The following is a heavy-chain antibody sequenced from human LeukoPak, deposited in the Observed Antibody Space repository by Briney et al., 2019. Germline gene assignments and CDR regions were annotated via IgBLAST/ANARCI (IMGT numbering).Heavy chain of an antibody. CDR3: ARESDCSSTNCYLDY. J-gene: IGHJ4*02. V-gene: IGHV1-46*01. CDR2: INPSGGST. CDR1: GYTFTSYG. D-gene: IGHD2-2*01. Sequence: ASVKVSCKASGYTFTSYGISWVRQAPGQGLEWMGIINPSGGSTSYAQKFQGRVTMTRDTSTSTVYMELSSLRAEDTAVYYCARESDCSSTNCYLDYWGQGTLVTVSS.